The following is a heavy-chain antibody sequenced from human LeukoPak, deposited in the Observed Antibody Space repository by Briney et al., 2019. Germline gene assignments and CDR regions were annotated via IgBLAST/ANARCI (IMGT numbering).Heavy chain of an antibody. CDR1: GFTFSSYA. CDR2: IYSGGST. Sequence: GGSLRLSCAASGFTFSSYAMSWVRQAPGKGLEWASVIYSGGSTYYADSVKGRFTISRDNSKNTLYLQMNSLRAEDTAVYYCASGSVVVPFDYWGQGTLVTVSS. D-gene: IGHD2-15*01. CDR3: ASGSVVVPFDY. J-gene: IGHJ4*02. V-gene: IGHV3-23*03.